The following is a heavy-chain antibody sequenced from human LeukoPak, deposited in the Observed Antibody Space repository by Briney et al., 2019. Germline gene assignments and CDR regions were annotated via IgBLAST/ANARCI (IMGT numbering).Heavy chain of an antibody. V-gene: IGHV4-31*03. J-gene: IGHJ4*02. D-gene: IGHD2-15*01. CDR1: GGSISNGVYY. CDR2: IYYSGST. CDR3: ARDLGGGSFDF. Sequence: SETLSLTCTVSGGSISNGVYYWSWIRQHPGKGLEWIGYIYYSGSTYYSPSLKSRLTMSVDTSKNQLSLKLSSVTAADTAVYYCARDLGGGSFDFWGQGTLVTVSP.